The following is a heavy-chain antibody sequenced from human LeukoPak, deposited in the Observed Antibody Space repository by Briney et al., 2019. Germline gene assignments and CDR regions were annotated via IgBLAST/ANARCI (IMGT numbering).Heavy chain of an antibody. CDR3: SRGFLLFGELFTFDP. CDR1: GYTFTGYY. CDR2: INPNSGGI. D-gene: IGHD3-10*01. V-gene: IGHV1-2*02. Sequence: ASVKVSCKASGYTFTGYYMHWVRQAPGQGLEWMGWINPNSGGINYAQKFQGRLTMTRNTSISTAYMELSRLRSDDTAVYYCSRGFLLFGELFTFDPWGQGTLVTVSS. J-gene: IGHJ5*02.